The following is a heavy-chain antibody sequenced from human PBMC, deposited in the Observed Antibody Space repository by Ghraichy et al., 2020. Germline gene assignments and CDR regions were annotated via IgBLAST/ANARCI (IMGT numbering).Heavy chain of an antibody. CDR1: GGSFSGYY. CDR2: INHSGST. J-gene: IGHJ6*02. CDR3: ARGNPRVGRIAVAGNDYGMDV. Sequence: SETLSLTCAVYGGSFSGYYWSWIRQPPGKGLEWIGEINHSGSTNYNPSLKSRVTISVDTSKNQFSLKLSSVTAADTAVYYCARGNPRVGRIAVAGNDYGMDVWGQGTTVTVSS. D-gene: IGHD6-19*01. V-gene: IGHV4-34*01.